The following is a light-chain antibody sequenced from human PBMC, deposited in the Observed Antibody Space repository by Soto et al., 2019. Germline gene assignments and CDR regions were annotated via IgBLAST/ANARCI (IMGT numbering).Light chain of an antibody. CDR1: QSVSSSY. CDR2: GAS. CDR3: QQYAGSPPWS. Sequence: EIVLMQSPGTLSLSPGDRATLSCRASQSVSSSYLTWYQQKPGQAPRLLIYGASSRATGIPDRFSGSGSGTDFTLTISRLEPEDFAVYYCQQYAGSPPWSFGQGTKVDIK. V-gene: IGKV3-20*01. J-gene: IGKJ1*01.